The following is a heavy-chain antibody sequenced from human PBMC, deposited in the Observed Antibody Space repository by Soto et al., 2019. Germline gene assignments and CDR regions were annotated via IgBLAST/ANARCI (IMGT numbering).Heavy chain of an antibody. V-gene: IGHV1-18*04. CDR2: ISAYNGNT. CDR3: ARGLSYDFWSGYFQPSAFGY. J-gene: IGHJ4*02. CDR1: GYTFTSYG. Sequence: QVQLVQSGAEVKKPGASVKVSCKASGYTFTSYGISWVRQAPGQGLEWMGWISAYNGNTNYAQKLQGRVTMTTDTSTSTAYMELRSLRSDDTAVYYCARGLSYDFWSGYFQPSAFGYWGQGTLVTVSS. D-gene: IGHD3-3*01.